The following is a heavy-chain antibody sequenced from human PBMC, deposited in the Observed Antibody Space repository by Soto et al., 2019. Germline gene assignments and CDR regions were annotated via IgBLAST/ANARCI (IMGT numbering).Heavy chain of an antibody. D-gene: IGHD2-15*01. CDR1: GFTFSSYA. CDR3: ARGEKVVVVAATIYYYYYGMDV. J-gene: IGHJ6*02. CDR2: ISYDXXXX. V-gene: IGHV3-30*04. Sequence: GGSLRLSCAASGFTFSSYAMHWVRQAPGKGLEXXXVISYDXXXXXXXXXXXXXXXISRDNSKNTLYLQMNSLRAEDTAVYYCARGEKVVVVAATIYYYYYGMDVWGQGTTVTVSS.